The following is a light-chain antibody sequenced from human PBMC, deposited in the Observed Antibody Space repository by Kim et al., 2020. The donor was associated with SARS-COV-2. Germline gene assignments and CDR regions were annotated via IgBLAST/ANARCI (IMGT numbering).Light chain of an antibody. J-gene: IGLJ2*01. CDR1: SSNIGDNY. Sequence: QKVTISCSGSSSNIGDNYVSWYQQLPGTVPKPLIYDNNKRPSGIPDRFSGSKSGTSATLGITGLQTGDEADFYCGTWDSGLSAVVFGEGTQLTVL. V-gene: IGLV1-51*01. CDR3: GTWDSGLSAVV. CDR2: DNN.